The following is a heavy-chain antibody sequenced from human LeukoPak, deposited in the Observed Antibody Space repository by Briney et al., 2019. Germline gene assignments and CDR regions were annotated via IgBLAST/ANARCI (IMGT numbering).Heavy chain of an antibody. Sequence: ASVKVPCKASGYTFTSYGISWVRQAPGQGLEWMGWISAYNGNTNYAQKLQGRVTMTTDTSTSTAYMELRSLRSDDTAVYYCARGGTLYYYDSSGGPDGYWGQGTLVTVSS. D-gene: IGHD3-22*01. CDR3: ARGGTLYYYDSSGGPDGY. J-gene: IGHJ4*02. CDR1: GYTFTSYG. CDR2: ISAYNGNT. V-gene: IGHV1-18*01.